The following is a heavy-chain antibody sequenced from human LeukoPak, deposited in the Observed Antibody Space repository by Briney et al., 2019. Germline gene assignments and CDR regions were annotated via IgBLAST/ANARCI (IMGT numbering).Heavy chain of an antibody. CDR2: INHSGST. CDR3: ARVLPYSSTRRFDP. CDR1: GGSFSGYY. J-gene: IGHJ5*02. D-gene: IGHD6-13*01. V-gene: IGHV4-34*01. Sequence: PSETLSLTCAVSGGSFSGYYWSWIRQPPGKGLEWIGEINHSGSTNYNPSLKSRVTISVDTSKNQFSLKLSSVTAADTAVYYCARVLPYSSTRRFDPWGQGTLVTVSS.